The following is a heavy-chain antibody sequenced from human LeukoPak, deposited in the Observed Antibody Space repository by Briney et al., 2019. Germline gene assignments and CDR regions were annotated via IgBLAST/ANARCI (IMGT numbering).Heavy chain of an antibody. CDR1: GFTLSSYG. J-gene: IGHJ3*02. CDR3: AKDWSDSGYDGDAFDI. V-gene: IGHV3-30*18. Sequence: PGGSLRLSCAASGFTLSSYGMHWVRQAPGKGLEWVAVISYDGSNKYYADSVKGRFTISRDNSKNTLYLQMNSLRAEDTAVYYCAKDWSDSGYDGDAFDIWGQGTMVTVSS. CDR2: ISYDGSNK. D-gene: IGHD5-12*01.